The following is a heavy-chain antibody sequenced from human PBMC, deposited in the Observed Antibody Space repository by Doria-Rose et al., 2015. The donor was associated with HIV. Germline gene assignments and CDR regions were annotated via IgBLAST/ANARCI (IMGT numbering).Heavy chain of an antibody. D-gene: IGHD3-22*01. V-gene: IGHV4-59*01. J-gene: IGHJ4*02. CDR3: ARGTFYDSSGYYPYFDY. Sequence: GKGLEWIGYIYYSGSTNYNPSLKSRVTISVDTSKNQFSLQLSSVTAADTAVYYCARGTFYDSSGYYPYFDYWCQGTLVTVSS. CDR2: IYYSGST.